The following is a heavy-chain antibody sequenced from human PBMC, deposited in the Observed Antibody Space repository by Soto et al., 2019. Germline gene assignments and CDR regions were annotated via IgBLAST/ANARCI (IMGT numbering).Heavy chain of an antibody. D-gene: IGHD3-3*01. CDR3: ARAGLLDDFWSGYYALYYYMDV. Sequence: GASVKVSCKASGYTFTSYYMHWVRQAPGQGLEWMGIINPSGGSTSYAQKFQGRVTMTRDTSTSTVYMELSSLRSEDTAVYYCARAGLLDDFWSGYYALYYYMDVWGKGTTVTVSS. J-gene: IGHJ6*03. V-gene: IGHV1-46*03. CDR1: GYTFTSYY. CDR2: INPSGGST.